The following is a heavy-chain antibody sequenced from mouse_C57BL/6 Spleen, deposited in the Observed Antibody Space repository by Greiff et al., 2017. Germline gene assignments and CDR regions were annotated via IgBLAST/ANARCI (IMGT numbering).Heavy chain of an antibody. Sequence: QVQLKQPGAELVKPGASVKLSCKASGYTFTSYWMHWVKQRPGQGLEWIGMIHPNSGSTNYNEKFKSKATLTVDKSSSTAYMQLSSLTSEDSAVYYCARGDYGSRRYFDVWGTGTTVTVSS. CDR2: IHPNSGST. D-gene: IGHD1-1*01. CDR3: ARGDYGSRRYFDV. CDR1: GYTFTSYW. J-gene: IGHJ1*03. V-gene: IGHV1-64*01.